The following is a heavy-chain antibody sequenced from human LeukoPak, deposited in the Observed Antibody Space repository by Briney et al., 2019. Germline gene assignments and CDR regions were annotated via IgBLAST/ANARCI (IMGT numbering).Heavy chain of an antibody. Sequence: GGSLRLSCTASGFTLSSNYMSWVRQAPGKGLEWVSVIYMGGSTYYADSVKGRFTISRDNSKNTLYLQMNSLRAEDTAVYYCARSPEGCSGGSCYNPPDYWGQGTLVTVSS. CDR3: ARSPEGCSGGSCYNPPDY. CDR1: GFTLSSNY. D-gene: IGHD2-15*01. J-gene: IGHJ4*02. CDR2: IYMGGST. V-gene: IGHV3-66*01.